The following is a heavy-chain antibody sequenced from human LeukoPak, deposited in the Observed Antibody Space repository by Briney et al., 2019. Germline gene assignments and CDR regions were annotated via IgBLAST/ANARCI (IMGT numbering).Heavy chain of an antibody. CDR2: IWYDGSNR. J-gene: IGHJ3*02. CDR3: AKGYYDSSGLDAFDI. V-gene: IGHV3-33*06. CDR1: GFTFSSYG. D-gene: IGHD3-22*01. Sequence: GGSLRLSCAASGFTFSSYGMHWVRQAPGKGLEWVAVIWYDGSNRYYADSVKGRFTISRDNSKNTLYLQMNSLRAEDTAVYYCAKGYYDSSGLDAFDIWGQGTMVTVSS.